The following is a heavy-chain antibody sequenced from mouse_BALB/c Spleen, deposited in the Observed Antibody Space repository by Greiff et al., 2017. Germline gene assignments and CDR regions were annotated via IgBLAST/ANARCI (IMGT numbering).Heavy chain of an antibody. CDR3: ARDDAY. CDR2: IWSGGST. V-gene: IGHV2-2*01. Sequence: VQRVESGPGLVQPSQSLSITCTVSGFSLTSYGVHWVRQSPGKGLEWLGVIWSGGSTDYNAAFISRLSISKDNSKSQVFLKMNSLQTDDTARYYCARDDAYWGQGTLVTVSA. CDR1: GFSLTSYG. J-gene: IGHJ3*01.